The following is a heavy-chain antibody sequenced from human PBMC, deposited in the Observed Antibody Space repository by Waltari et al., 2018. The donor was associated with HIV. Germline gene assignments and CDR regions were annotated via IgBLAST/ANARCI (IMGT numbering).Heavy chain of an antibody. D-gene: IGHD3-16*01. J-gene: IGHJ1*01. CDR1: GFNLTSHW. CDR3: VRNEVWQRFHYFEH. CDR2: LTKDGRNA. V-gene: IGHV3-74*01. Sequence: EVQLVESGGGLVQPGESLRLSCVAAGFNLTSHWMHWVRQVSGKGPLWVSRLTKDGRNAIYADSVKGRFTISRDIAKNTLYLELRRVGVEDSGVYYCVRNEVWQRFHYFEHWGQGTLVTVSS.